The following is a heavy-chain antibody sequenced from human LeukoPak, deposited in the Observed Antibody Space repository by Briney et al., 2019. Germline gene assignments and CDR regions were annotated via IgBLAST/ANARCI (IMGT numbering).Heavy chain of an antibody. CDR3: ARDSGNYLDAFDI. CDR2: IPYDGSDK. J-gene: IGHJ3*02. V-gene: IGHV3-30*02. D-gene: IGHD1-26*01. Sequence: GGSLRLSCAASGFPFSSYGMHWVRQAPGKGLEWVAFIPYDGSDKFYADSVKGRFTISRDNSKNTLYLQMNSLRAEDTAVYYCARDSGNYLDAFDIWGQGTMVTVSS. CDR1: GFPFSSYG.